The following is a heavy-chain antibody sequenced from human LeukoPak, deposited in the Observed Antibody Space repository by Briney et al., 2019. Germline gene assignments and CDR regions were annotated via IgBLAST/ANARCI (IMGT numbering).Heavy chain of an antibody. CDR2: IIPILGIA. D-gene: IGHD3-3*01. CDR1: GGTFSSYA. Sequence: ASVKVSCKASGGTFSSYAISGVRQAPGQGREWMGRIIPILGIANYAQKFQGRVTITADKSTSTAYMELSSLRSEDTAVYYCADYDFWSGFSPFDYWGQGPLVTVSS. CDR3: ADYDFWSGFSPFDY. J-gene: IGHJ4*02. V-gene: IGHV1-69*04.